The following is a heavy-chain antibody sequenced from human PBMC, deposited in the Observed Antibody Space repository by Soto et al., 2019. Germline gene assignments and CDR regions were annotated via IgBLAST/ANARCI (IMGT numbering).Heavy chain of an antibody. J-gene: IGHJ5*02. CDR2: IYWDDDK. D-gene: IGHD3-16*01. Sequence: QITLKESGPPLVKPTQTLTLTCTFSGFSLTTRGVGVGWIRQPPGKAQECLALIYWDDDKRYSPSLQSRLSITKDTSKNQVVLTMTNVDPVDTATYYCAHIPNYYQYDWFDPWGQGTLVSVSS. CDR1: GFSLTTRGVG. V-gene: IGHV2-5*02. CDR3: AHIPNYYQYDWFDP.